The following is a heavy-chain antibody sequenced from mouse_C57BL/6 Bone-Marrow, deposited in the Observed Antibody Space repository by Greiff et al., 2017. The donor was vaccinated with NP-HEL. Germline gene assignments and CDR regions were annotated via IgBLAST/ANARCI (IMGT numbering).Heavy chain of an antibody. D-gene: IGHD4-1*01. CDR3: TRSLWDYYAMDY. J-gene: IGHJ4*01. V-gene: IGHV1-15*01. CDR1: GYTFTDYE. CDR2: IDPETGGT. Sequence: VKVVESGAELVRPGASVTLSCKASGYTFTDYEMHWVKQTPVHGLEWIGAIDPETGGTAYNQKFKGKAILTADKSSSTAYMELRSLTSEGSAVYYCTRSLWDYYAMDYWGQGTSVTVSS.